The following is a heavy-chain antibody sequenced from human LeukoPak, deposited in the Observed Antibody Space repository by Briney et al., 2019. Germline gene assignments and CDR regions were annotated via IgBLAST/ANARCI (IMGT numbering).Heavy chain of an antibody. Sequence: SETLSLTCTVSGGSISTYYWSWIRQPPRKGLEWIGYIYYTGSSSYNPSLKSRVTISVDTSKNQLSLNLSLVTAADTAVYYCARHDRYYYGMDVWGQGTTVTVS. CDR3: ARHDRYYYGMDV. CDR1: GGSISTYY. J-gene: IGHJ6*02. V-gene: IGHV4-59*08. CDR2: IYYTGSS.